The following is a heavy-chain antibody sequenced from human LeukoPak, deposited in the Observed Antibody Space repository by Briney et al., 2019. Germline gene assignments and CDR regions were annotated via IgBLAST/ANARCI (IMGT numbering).Heavy chain of an antibody. CDR3: ARDRYSSGWSDRYNWFDP. V-gene: IGHV1-69*13. D-gene: IGHD6-19*01. Sequence: SVKVSCKVYGDNLSKLAIYWVRQGPGKGLEWLGGIIPIFGTANYAQKFQGRVTITADESTSTAYMELSSLRSEDTAVYYCARDRYSSGWSDRYNWFDPWGQGTLVTVSS. CDR1: GDNLSKLA. J-gene: IGHJ5*02. CDR2: IIPIFGTA.